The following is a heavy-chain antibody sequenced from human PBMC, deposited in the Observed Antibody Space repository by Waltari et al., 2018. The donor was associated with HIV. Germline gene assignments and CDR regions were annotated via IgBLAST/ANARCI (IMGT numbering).Heavy chain of an antibody. CDR3: AREGHYYGSGRFGGDY. Sequence: QVQLVESGGGVVPPGRSLRLSCAASGFTFSSYGMHWVRQASGKGLEWVAGIWYDGSNKYYADSVKGRLTISRDNSKNTVYLQINRLRAEDTAVYYCAREGHYYGSGRFGGDYWGQGTLVTVSS. V-gene: IGHV3-33*01. CDR1: GFTFSSYG. CDR2: IWYDGSNK. D-gene: IGHD3-10*01. J-gene: IGHJ4*02.